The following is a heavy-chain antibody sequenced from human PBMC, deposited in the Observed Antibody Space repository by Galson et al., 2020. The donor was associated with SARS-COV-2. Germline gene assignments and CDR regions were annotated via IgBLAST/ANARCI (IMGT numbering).Heavy chain of an antibody. V-gene: IGHV4-59*01. CDR3: ARGLPFWSGYYIGWFDP. CDR2: IYYSGST. J-gene: IGHJ5*02. CDR1: GGTINSYY. Sequence: SETLSLTCTVSGGTINSYYWSWIRQPPGKGPEWIGYIYYSGSTNYNPSPKSPITISVDTSKNHFSLKLSSVTAADTAGYYCARGLPFWSGYYIGWFDPWGQGTLVTVSS. D-gene: IGHD3-3*01.